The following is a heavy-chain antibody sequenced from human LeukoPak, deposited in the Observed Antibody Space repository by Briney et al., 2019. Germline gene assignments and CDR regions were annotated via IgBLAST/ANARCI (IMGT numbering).Heavy chain of an antibody. CDR2: IYYSGST. CDR1: GGSISSSSYY. Sequence: SETLSLTCTVSGGSISSSSYYWGWIRQPPGKGLEWIGSIYYSGSTYYNPSLKSRVTISVDTSNNQFSLKLSSVTAADTAVYYCARHGYWYFDLRGRGTLVTVSS. J-gene: IGHJ2*01. CDR3: ARHGYWYFDL. V-gene: IGHV4-39*01.